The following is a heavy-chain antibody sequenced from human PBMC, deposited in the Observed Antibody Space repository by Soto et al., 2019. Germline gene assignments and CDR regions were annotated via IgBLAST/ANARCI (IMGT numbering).Heavy chain of an antibody. CDR2: VSTSGRST. CDR3: VKQAHGLDGVAFDY. D-gene: IGHD2-15*01. Sequence: PGGSLRLSCSASGFIFSESTIFWVRQVPGKGLEAISAVSTSGRSTYYADSVKDRFTISRDNSKNTLFLQMGSLRPEDTAIYYCVKQAHGLDGVAFDYWGQGTQV. CDR1: GFIFSEST. J-gene: IGHJ4*02. V-gene: IGHV3-64D*06.